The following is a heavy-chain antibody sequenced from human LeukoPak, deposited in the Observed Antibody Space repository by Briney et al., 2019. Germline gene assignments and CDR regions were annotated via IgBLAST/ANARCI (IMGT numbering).Heavy chain of an antibody. CDR1: GFTFSSYE. V-gene: IGHV3-48*03. D-gene: IGHD3-10*02. Sequence: PGGSLRLSCAASGFTFSSYEMTWVRQAPGKGLEWVSYISSSGSTIYYADSVKGRFTISRDNAKNSLYLQMNSLRAEDTAVYYCAELGITMIGGVWGKGTTVTISS. CDR2: ISSSGSTI. J-gene: IGHJ6*04. CDR3: AELGITMIGGV.